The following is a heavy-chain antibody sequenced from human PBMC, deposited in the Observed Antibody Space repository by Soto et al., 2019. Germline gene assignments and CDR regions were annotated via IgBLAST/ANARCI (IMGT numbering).Heavy chain of an antibody. D-gene: IGHD1-7*01. CDR3: ARDQGGTTLYYHGMDV. CDR1: GFTFSSYA. Sequence: QVQLVESGGGVVQPGRSLRLSCAASGFTFSSYAMHWVRQAPGQGLEWVALISYDGSNKYYADSVKGRFTISRDNSKTTLYLQMNSLRPEGTAVYHCARDQGGTTLYYHGMDVWGQGTTVTVSS. J-gene: IGHJ6*02. CDR2: ISYDGSNK. V-gene: IGHV3-30-3*01.